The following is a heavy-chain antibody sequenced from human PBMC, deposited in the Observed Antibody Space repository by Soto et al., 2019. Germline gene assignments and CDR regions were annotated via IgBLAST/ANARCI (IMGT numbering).Heavy chain of an antibody. D-gene: IGHD5-12*01. CDR3: ARGRAVRRGYSGYDRYYYYGMDV. V-gene: IGHV4-34*01. CDR1: GGSFSGYY. J-gene: IGHJ6*02. Sequence: SETLSLTCAVYGGSFSGYYWSWIRQPPGKGLEWIGEINHSGSTNYNPSLKSRVTISVDTSKNQFSLKLSSVTAADTAVYYCARGRAVRRGYSGYDRYYYYGMDVWGQGTTVTVSS. CDR2: INHSGST.